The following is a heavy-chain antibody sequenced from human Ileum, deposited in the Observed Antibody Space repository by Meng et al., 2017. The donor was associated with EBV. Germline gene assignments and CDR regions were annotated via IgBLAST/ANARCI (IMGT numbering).Heavy chain of an antibody. J-gene: IGHJ4*02. D-gene: IGHD4-23*01. Sequence: VQAPESGPGLVNPSGTLSLTCAVSGGSISVINWWSWVCQSPEKGLEWIGDIQHSGSTYYNPSLKSRVTISVDRSRNQFSLKLSSVTAADTAVYYCARAHPVVYFFDYWGQGTLVTVSS. V-gene: IGHV4-4*02. CDR3: ARAHPVVYFFDY. CDR2: IQHSGST. CDR1: GGSISVINW.